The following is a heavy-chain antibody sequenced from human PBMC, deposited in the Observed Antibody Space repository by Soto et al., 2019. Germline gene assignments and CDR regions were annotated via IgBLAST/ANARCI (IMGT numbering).Heavy chain of an antibody. CDR1: GFTFNSYG. Sequence: EVQLLESGGGLLQPGGSLRLACEASGFTFNSYGMSWVRQAPGKGLEWVSSFSGTGGNTYYADSVKGRFTISRDNFKNTLYLQMNSLRPDDTAVYYCARGGGMDVWGQGTTVTVSS. CDR2: FSGTGGNT. CDR3: ARGGGMDV. V-gene: IGHV3-23*01. J-gene: IGHJ6*02.